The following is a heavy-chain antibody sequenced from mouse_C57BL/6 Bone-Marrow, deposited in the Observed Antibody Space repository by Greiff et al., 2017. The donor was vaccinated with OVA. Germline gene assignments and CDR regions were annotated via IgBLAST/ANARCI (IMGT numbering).Heavy chain of an antibody. CDR1: GYTFTSYW. V-gene: IGHV1-53*01. Sequence: QVQLQQPGPELVKPGASVKLSCKASGYTFTSYWMHWVKQRPGQGLEWIGNINPSNGGTNYNEKFKSKATLTVDKSSSTAYMQLSSLTSEDSAVYYCARSPGWLLPPFDYWGQGTTLTVSS. CDR2: INPSNGGT. CDR3: ARSPGWLLPPFDY. J-gene: IGHJ2*01. D-gene: IGHD2-3*01.